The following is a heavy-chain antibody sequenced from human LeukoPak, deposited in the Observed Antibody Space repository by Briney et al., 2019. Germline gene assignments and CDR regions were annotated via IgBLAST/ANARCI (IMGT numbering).Heavy chain of an antibody. V-gene: IGHV1-18*01. D-gene: IGHD1-26*01. CDR3: ARDWGVSYKSNWFDP. J-gene: IGHJ5*02. Sequence: ASVKVSCKASGYTFTSYGISWVRQAPGQGLEWMGWNSAYNGNTNYAQKLQGRVTMTTDTSTSTAYMELRSLRSDDTAVYYCARDWGVSYKSNWFDPWGQGTLVTVSS. CDR1: GYTFTSYG. CDR2: NSAYNGNT.